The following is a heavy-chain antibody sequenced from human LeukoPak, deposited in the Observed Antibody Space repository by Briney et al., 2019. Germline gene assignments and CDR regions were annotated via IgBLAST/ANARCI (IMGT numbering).Heavy chain of an antibody. CDR2: ITSSSETI. CDR1: GFPFRNYE. CDR3: ARDLYRIVVVPHYFDY. Sequence: GGSLRLSCAASGFPFRNYEMNWVRQAPGRGLEWISYITSSSETIYYADAVKGRFTISRDNAKNSLYLQMNSLRAEDTAVYYCARDLYRIVVVPHYFDYWGQGTLVTVSS. V-gene: IGHV3-48*03. D-gene: IGHD3-22*01. J-gene: IGHJ4*02.